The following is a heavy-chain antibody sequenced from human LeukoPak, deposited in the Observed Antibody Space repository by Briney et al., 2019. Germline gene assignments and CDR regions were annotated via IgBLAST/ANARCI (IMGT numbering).Heavy chain of an antibody. V-gene: IGHV3-30-3*01. CDR3: ATEANFGGYYFDY. D-gene: IGHD3-10*01. Sequence: PGGSLRLSCAASGFTFSSYALHWVRQAPGKGLEWVAVISYDGSNKYYADSVKGRFSISRDNSKNTLYLQMNSLRAEDTAVYYCATEANFGGYYFDYWGQGTLVTVSS. CDR2: ISYDGSNK. CDR1: GFTFSSYA. J-gene: IGHJ4*02.